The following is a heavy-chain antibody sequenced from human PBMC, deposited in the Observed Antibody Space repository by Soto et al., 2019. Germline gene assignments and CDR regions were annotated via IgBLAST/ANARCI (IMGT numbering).Heavy chain of an antibody. CDR3: ARGRGFDY. CDR1: GGSFSGYY. Sequence: SETLSLTCAVYGGSFSGYYWSWIRQPPGKGLEWIGEINHGGSTNYNPSLKSRVTISVDTSKNQFSLKLSSVTAADTAVYYCARGRGFDYWGQGTLVTVSS. V-gene: IGHV4-34*01. CDR2: INHGGST. J-gene: IGHJ4*02.